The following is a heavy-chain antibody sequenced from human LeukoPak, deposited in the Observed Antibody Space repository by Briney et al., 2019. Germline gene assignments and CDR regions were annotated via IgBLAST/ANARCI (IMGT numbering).Heavy chain of an antibody. V-gene: IGHV4-38-2*02. Sequence: SSETLSLTCTVSGYSISSGYYWGWIRQPPGKGLEWIGSIYHSGSTYYNPSLKSRVTISVDTSKNQFSLKLSSVTAANTAVYYCANIAAARDGNDYWGQGTLVTVSS. CDR2: IYHSGST. CDR1: GYSISSGYY. D-gene: IGHD6-13*01. CDR3: ANIAAARDGNDY. J-gene: IGHJ4*02.